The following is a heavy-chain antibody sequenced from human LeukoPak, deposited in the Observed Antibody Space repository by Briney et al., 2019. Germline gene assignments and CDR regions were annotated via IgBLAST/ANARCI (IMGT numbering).Heavy chain of an antibody. Sequence: ASVKLSFNSSGYTFTSYDINRERLANGQGLEWMGLMNPNSGNTGYAQKFQGRVTMTRNTSISTAYMELSSLRSEDTAVYYCASRGWGQGTLVTVSS. CDR2: MNPNSGNT. V-gene: IGHV1-8*01. CDR3: ASRG. J-gene: IGHJ4*02. CDR1: GYTFTSYD. D-gene: IGHD3-10*01.